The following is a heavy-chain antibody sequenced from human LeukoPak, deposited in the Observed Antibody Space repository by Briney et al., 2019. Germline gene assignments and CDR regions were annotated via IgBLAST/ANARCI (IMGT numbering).Heavy chain of an antibody. V-gene: IGHV4-30-4*01. J-gene: IGHJ5*02. Sequence: SQTLSLTCTVSGGSNSSGDYYWSWIRQPPGKGLEWIGYIYYSGSTYYNPSLKCRVTISVDTSKNQFSLKLSSVTAADTAVYYCARATYYYGSGSYLWFDPWGQGTLVTVSS. CDR3: ARATYYYGSGSYLWFDP. CDR2: IYYSGST. CDR1: GGSNSSGDYY. D-gene: IGHD3-10*01.